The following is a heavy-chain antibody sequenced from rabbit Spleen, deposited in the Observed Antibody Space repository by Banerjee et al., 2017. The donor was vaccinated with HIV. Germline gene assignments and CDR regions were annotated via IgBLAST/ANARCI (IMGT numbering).Heavy chain of an antibody. Sequence: QEQLVESGGGLVQPGGSLKLSCKASGLDFSRNYWICWVRQAPGKGLEWIACIDVVKSGSTYYASWAKGRFTISKTSSTTVTLQMTSLTAADTATYFCARDAAGREDFNLWGPGTLVTVS. CDR3: ARDAAGREDFNL. CDR1: GLDFSRNYW. CDR2: IDVVKSGST. D-gene: IGHD4-2*01. J-gene: IGHJ4*01. V-gene: IGHV1S45*01.